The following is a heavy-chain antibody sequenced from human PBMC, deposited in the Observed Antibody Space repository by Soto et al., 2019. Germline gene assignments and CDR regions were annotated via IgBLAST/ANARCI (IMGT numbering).Heavy chain of an antibody. CDR1: GYSITNGYY. CDR3: QRHEDYYDSSGYYFHSAFNL. V-gene: IGHV4-38-2*01. J-gene: IGHJ3*01. D-gene: IGHD3-22*01. CDR2: IYHSGNT. Sequence: SETLSLTCAVSGYSITNGYYWGWVRQPPGKGLEWIGSIYHSGNTYYNPSLKSRVTISLDTSKNQFSLKLTSVTAADTAMYYCQRHEDYYDSSGYYFHSAFNLWGPRTMVTVSS.